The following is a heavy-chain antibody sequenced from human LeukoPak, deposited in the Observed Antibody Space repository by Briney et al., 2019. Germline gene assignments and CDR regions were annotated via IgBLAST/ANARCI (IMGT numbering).Heavy chain of an antibody. J-gene: IGHJ4*02. Sequence: ASVKVSCKASGYTFTSYYMHWVRQAPGQGLEWMGTINPSGGSTSYAQKFQGRVTMTRDMSTSTVYMELSSLRSEDTAVYYCARAPHYGDYLDYWGQGTLVTVSS. D-gene: IGHD4-17*01. CDR1: GYTFTSYY. CDR2: INPSGGST. V-gene: IGHV1-46*01. CDR3: ARAPHYGDYLDY.